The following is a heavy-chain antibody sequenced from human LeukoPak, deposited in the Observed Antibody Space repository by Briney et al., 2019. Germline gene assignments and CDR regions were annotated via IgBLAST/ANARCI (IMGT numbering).Heavy chain of an antibody. Sequence: SETLSLTCTVSGGSIGSYYWSWIRQPAGKGLEWIGSIYYSGSTYYNPSLKSRVTISVDTSKNQFSLKLSSVTAADTAVYYCARRLRYAYCSGGSCGGIDYWGQGTLVTVSS. V-gene: IGHV4-59*05. CDR1: GGSIGSYY. J-gene: IGHJ4*02. D-gene: IGHD2-15*01. CDR3: ARRLRYAYCSGGSCGGIDY. CDR2: IYYSGST.